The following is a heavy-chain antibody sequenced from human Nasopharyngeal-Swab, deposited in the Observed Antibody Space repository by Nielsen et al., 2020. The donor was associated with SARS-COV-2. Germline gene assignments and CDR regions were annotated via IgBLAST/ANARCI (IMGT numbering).Heavy chain of an antibody. J-gene: IGHJ4*02. D-gene: IGHD5-12*01. CDR2: IYYSGST. Sequence: SETLSLTCTVSGGSISSSSYYWGWIRQPPGKGLEWIGSIYYSGSTYYNPSLKSRVTISVDTSKNQFSLKLSSVTAADTAVYYCARLSGYSGYDERAFDYWGQGTLVTRLL. V-gene: IGHV4-39*01. CDR1: GGSISSSSYY. CDR3: ARLSGYSGYDERAFDY.